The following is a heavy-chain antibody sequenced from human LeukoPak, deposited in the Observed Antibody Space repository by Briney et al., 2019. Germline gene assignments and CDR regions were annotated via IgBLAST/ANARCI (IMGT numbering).Heavy chain of an antibody. V-gene: IGHV4-59*12. CDR3: AREYSSSWYVFFDY. D-gene: IGHD6-13*01. Sequence: PSETLSLTCTVSGGSISSYYWSWIRQPPGKGLERIGYIYYSGSTNYNPSLKSRVTISVDTSKNQFSLKLSSVTAADTAVYYCAREYSSSWYVFFDYWGQGTLVTVSS. CDR1: GGSISSYY. CDR2: IYYSGST. J-gene: IGHJ4*02.